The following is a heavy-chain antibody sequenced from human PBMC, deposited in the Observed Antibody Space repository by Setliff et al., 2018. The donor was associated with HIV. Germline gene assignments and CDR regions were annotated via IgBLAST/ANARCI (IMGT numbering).Heavy chain of an antibody. Sequence: SETLSLTCTVSGDSISRHDWTWIRQPPGKGLEWIGQIYYNGSTNYNPSIKSRVTISVDTSKNQFSLKLSSVTAADTAVYYCARRSFGIAARPGWFDPWGQGTLVTVSS. CDR1: GDSISRHD. D-gene: IGHD6-6*01. CDR2: IYYNGST. CDR3: ARRSFGIAARPGWFDP. V-gene: IGHV4-59*08. J-gene: IGHJ5*02.